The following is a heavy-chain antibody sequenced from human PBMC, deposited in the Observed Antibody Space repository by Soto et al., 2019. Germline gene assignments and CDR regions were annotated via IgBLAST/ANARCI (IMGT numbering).Heavy chain of an antibody. Sequence: LSETLSLTCTVSAASFSKYYWTWIRQPPGKGLEWIGYIYFNGNTNYNPSLKRRVTISVDTSKKQISLNLTSVTDADTAVYFCASVTFGGVVLAHWGQGTLVTVSS. CDR2: IYFNGNT. CDR3: ASVTFGGVVLAH. V-gene: IGHV4-59*13. CDR1: AASFSKYY. J-gene: IGHJ4*02. D-gene: IGHD3-16*01.